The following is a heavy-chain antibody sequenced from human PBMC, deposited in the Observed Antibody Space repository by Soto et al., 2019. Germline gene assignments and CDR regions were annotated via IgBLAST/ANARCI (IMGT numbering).Heavy chain of an antibody. Sequence: PGGPLRLSCAASGFTFSNYAVTWVRQAPGKGLEWVSTFSGSGGSTYYADSVKGLFTISRDNSKNTLYLQMNSLRAEDTAVYYCAKDQGSSWYEIDYWGQGTLVTVS. CDR2: FSGSGGST. V-gene: IGHV3-23*01. CDR1: GFTFSNYA. J-gene: IGHJ4*02. CDR3: AKDQGSSWYEIDY. D-gene: IGHD6-13*01.